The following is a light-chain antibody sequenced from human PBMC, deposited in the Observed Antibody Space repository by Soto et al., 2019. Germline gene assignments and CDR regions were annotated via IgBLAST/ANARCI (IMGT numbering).Light chain of an antibody. CDR1: SSDVGGYNY. CDR3: SSYTSSRTLV. Sequence: QSALTQPASVSGSPGQSITISCTGTSSDVGGYNYVSWYQQHPGTAPKLMIYEVSNRPSGVSNRFSGSKSGNTASLTISGLQAEDEADYYCSSYTSSRTLVFGGGTKLTVL. CDR2: EVS. V-gene: IGLV2-14*01. J-gene: IGLJ2*01.